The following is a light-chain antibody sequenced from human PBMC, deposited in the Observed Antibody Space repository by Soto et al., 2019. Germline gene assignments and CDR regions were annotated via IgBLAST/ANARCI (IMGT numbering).Light chain of an antibody. J-gene: IGLJ3*02. CDR2: EVN. CDR1: RSDIGDSNF. CDR3: ASWDDSLNGPL. V-gene: IGLV2-14*01. Sequence: QSALTQPASVSGSPGQSVTISCTGPRSDIGDSNFISWYQHSPGKAPRLLIYEVNNRPSGVSKRFSGSKAGNTASLTISGLLDDDEADYYCASWDDSLNGPLFGGGTKVTVL.